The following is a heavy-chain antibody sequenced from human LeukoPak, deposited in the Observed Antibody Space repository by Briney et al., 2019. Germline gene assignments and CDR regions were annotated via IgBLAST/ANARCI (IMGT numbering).Heavy chain of an antibody. CDR2: ISDSGGST. CDR3: AKDSITMIVPRDY. V-gene: IGHV3-23*01. J-gene: IGHJ4*02. D-gene: IGHD3-22*01. CDR1: GFTFSSYA. Sequence: GGSLRLSCAASGFTFSSYAMSWVRQAPGKGLEWVSAISDSGGSTYYADSVKGRFTISRDNSKNTLYLQMNSLRAEDTALYYCAKDSITMIVPRDYWGQGTLVTVSS.